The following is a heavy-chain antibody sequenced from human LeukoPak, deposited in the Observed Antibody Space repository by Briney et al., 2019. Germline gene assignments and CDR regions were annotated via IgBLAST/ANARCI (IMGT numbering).Heavy chain of an antibody. Sequence: PGGSLRLSCAASGFTFSSYSMNWVRQAPGKGLEWVSSISSSSSYIYYADSVKGRFTISRDNAKNSLYLQMNSLRAEDTAVYYCARASPEWELQDDDAFDIWGQGTMVTVSS. J-gene: IGHJ3*02. CDR1: GFTFSSYS. CDR2: ISSSSSYI. CDR3: ARASPEWELQDDDAFDI. D-gene: IGHD1-26*01. V-gene: IGHV3-21*01.